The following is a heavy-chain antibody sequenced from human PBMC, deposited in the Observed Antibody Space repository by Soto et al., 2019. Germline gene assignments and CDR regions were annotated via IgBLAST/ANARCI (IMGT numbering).Heavy chain of an antibody. CDR2: IYYSGST. Sequence: SETLSLTCTVSGGSISSSSYYWGWIRQPPGKGLEWIGSIYYSGSTYYNPSLKSRVTISVDTSKNQFSLKLSSVTAADTAVYYCARQYGYCSGGSCYPYYYYYMDVWGKGTTVTVSS. CDR1: GGSISSSSYY. D-gene: IGHD2-15*01. J-gene: IGHJ6*03. V-gene: IGHV4-39*01. CDR3: ARQYGYCSGGSCYPYYYYYMDV.